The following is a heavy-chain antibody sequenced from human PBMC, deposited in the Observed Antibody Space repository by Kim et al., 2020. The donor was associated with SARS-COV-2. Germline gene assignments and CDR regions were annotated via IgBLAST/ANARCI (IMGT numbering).Heavy chain of an antibody. Sequence: GGSLRLSCVVSGFTFSTYAMHWVRQAPGKGLEWVAVVSLDGVNKYYVDSVKGRFTISRDNSKNTLYLQVNSLRSEDAAIYYCARGGGANYSDSRGLDIWGQGTMVTVSS. D-gene: IGHD3-22*01. CDR2: VSLDGVNK. V-gene: IGHV3-30-3*01. CDR1: GFTFSTYA. J-gene: IGHJ3*02. CDR3: ARGGGANYSDSRGLDI.